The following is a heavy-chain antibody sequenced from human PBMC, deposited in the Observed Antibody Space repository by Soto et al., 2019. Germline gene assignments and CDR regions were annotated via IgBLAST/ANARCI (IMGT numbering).Heavy chain of an antibody. CDR2: INTNTGNP. D-gene: IGHD4-17*01. CDR1: GYTFSSYA. Sequence: QVQLVQSGSELKKPGASVKVSCKASGYTFSSYAMNWVRQAPGQGLEWMGWINTNTGNPTYAQGFTGRFVFSLDTSVSTAYLQICSLKAEDTAVYYCARLTTDYGDYFIGNWGQGTLVTVSS. V-gene: IGHV7-4-1*01. CDR3: ARLTTDYGDYFIGN. J-gene: IGHJ4*02.